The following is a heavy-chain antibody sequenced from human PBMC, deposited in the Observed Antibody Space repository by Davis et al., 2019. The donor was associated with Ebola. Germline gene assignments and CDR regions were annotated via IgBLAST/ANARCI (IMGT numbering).Heavy chain of an antibody. V-gene: IGHV1-3*01. CDR3: ARDLYCSSTSCSEVVDV. CDR2: INAGNGNT. J-gene: IGHJ6*02. Sequence: AASVKVSCKASGYTFTSYAMHWVRQAPGQRLEWMGWINAGNGNTKYSQKFQGRVTITRDTSTSTAYMELSSLRSEDTAVYYCARDLYCSSTSCSEVVDVWGQGTTVTVSS. CDR1: GYTFTSYA. D-gene: IGHD2-2*01.